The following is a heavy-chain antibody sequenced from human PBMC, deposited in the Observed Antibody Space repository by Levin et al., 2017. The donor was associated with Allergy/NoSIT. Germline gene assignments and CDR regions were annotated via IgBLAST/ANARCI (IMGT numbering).Heavy chain of an antibody. CDR3: AKENDYDFWSGYYDENNWFDP. D-gene: IGHD3-3*01. J-gene: IGHJ5*02. V-gene: IGHV3-30*18. Sequence: GGSLRLSCAASGFTFSSYGMHWVRQAPGKGLEWVAVISYDGSNKYYADSVKGRFTISRDNSKNTLYLQMNSLRAEDTAVYYCAKENDYDFWSGYYDENNWFDPWGQGTLVTVSS. CDR2: ISYDGSNK. CDR1: GFTFSSYG.